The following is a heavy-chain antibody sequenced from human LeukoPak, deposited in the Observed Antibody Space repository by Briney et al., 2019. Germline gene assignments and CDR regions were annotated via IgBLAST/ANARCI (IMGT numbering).Heavy chain of an antibody. CDR3: ARSYYYYYMDV. CDR1: GFIFSNYA. CDR2: IRYDGGNT. J-gene: IGHJ6*03. Sequence: GGSLRLSCAASGFIFSNYAMQWVRQAPGMGLEWVAFIRYDGGNTYYADSVKGRFTISRDNSKNTMYLQMNSLRAEDTAVYYCARSYYYYYMDVWGKGTTVTVSS. V-gene: IGHV3-30*02.